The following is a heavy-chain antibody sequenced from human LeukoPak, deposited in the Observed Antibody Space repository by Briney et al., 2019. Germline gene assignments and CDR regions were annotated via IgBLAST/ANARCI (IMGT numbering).Heavy chain of an antibody. Sequence: PSETLSLTCTVSGGSISSYYWSWIRQPPGKGLEWIGYIYYSGSTNYNPSLKSRVTISVDTSKNQFSLKLSSVTAADTAVYYCARSGFLEWLHIPNWFDPWGQGTLVTVSS. CDR2: IYYSGST. J-gene: IGHJ5*02. CDR3: ARSGFLEWLHIPNWFDP. V-gene: IGHV4-59*01. CDR1: GGSISSYY. D-gene: IGHD3-3*01.